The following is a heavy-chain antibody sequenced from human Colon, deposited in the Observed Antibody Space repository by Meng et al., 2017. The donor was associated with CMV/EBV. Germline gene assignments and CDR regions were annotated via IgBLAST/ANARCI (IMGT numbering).Heavy chain of an antibody. CDR2: INPDGSST. D-gene: IGHD4-11*01. J-gene: IGHJ6*02. CDR1: GFTFSNSW. Sequence: GGSLRLSCAASGFTFSNSWMHWVRQGPGKGLVWVSRINPDGSSTSYADSVKGRFTISRDNAKNTVFLQMNSLRTEDTAVYYCAKVMRTTSTWSYGMDVWGQGTTVTVSS. CDR3: AKVMRTTSTWSYGMDV. V-gene: IGHV3-74*01.